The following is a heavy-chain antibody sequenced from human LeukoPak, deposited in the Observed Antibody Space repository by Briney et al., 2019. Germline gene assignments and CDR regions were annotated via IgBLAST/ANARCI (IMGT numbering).Heavy chain of an antibody. CDR2: IYYSGST. D-gene: IGHD2-15*01. V-gene: IGHV4-39*01. Sequence: SETLSLTCTVSGGSISSSSYYWGWIRQPPGKGLEWIGSIYYSGSTYYNPSLKSRVTISVDTSENQFSLKLSSVTAADTAVYYCARLAPATHWPWGQGTLVTASS. J-gene: IGHJ5*02. CDR3: ARLAPATHWP. CDR1: GGSISSSSYY.